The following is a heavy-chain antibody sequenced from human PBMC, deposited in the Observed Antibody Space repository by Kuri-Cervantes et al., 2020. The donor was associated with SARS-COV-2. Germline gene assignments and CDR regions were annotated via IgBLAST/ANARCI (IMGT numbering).Heavy chain of an antibody. D-gene: IGHD2-2*02. J-gene: IGHJ6*02. CDR1: GFTFSSYA. Sequence: GESLKISCAASGFTFSSYAMSWVRQAPGKGLEWVSAISGSGGSTHYADSVKGRFTISRDNAKNSLYLQMNSLRAEDTAVYYCARDWAGYCSSTSCYSYYYYGMDVWGQGTTVTVSS. CDR3: ARDWAGYCSSTSCYSYYYYGMDV. CDR2: ISGSGGST. V-gene: IGHV3-23*01.